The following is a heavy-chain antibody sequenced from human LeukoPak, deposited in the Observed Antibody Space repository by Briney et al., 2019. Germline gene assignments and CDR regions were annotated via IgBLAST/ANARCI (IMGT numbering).Heavy chain of an antibody. D-gene: IGHD5-18*01. V-gene: IGHV4-4*07. CDR2: IYPSGNT. Sequence: SETLSLTCTVSRGSTSTYYWSWIRQPAGKGLEWIGRIYPSGNTNFNPSLMSRVTMSIDTSKNQFSLKLSSVTAADTAVYYCARGRHVDTAMVDYWGQGTLVTVSS. J-gene: IGHJ4*02. CDR3: ARGRHVDTAMVDY. CDR1: RGSTSTYY.